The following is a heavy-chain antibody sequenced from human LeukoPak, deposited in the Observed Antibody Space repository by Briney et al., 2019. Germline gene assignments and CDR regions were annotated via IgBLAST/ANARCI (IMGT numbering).Heavy chain of an antibody. D-gene: IGHD1-14*01. CDR2: IYHSGST. Sequence: SETLSLTCTVSGYSISSGYYWGWIRQPPGKGLEWIGSIYHSGSTIYNPSLKSRVTISVDTSKNQFSLKLSSVTAADTAVYYCARASEDYYYYYMDVWGKGTTVTISS. CDR3: ARASEDYYYYYMDV. CDR1: GYSISSGYY. V-gene: IGHV4-38-2*02. J-gene: IGHJ6*03.